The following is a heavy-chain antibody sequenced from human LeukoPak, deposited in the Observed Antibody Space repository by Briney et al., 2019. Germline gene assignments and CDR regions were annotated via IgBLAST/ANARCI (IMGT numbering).Heavy chain of an antibody. V-gene: IGHV4-59*08. CDR2: IYYSGST. D-gene: IGHD3-10*01. Sequence: SETLSLTCTVSGGSISSYYWSWIRQPPGKGPEWIGYIYYSGSTNYNPSLKSRVTISIDMSKNQFSLKLSSVTAADTAVYYCARSTYYYGSGPHFDYWGQGTLVTVSS. CDR3: ARSTYYYGSGPHFDY. CDR1: GGSISSYY. J-gene: IGHJ4*02.